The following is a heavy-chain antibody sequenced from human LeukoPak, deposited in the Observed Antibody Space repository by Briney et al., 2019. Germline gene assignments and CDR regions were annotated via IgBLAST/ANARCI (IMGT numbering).Heavy chain of an antibody. CDR1: GGSISSSDYY. V-gene: IGHV4-39*02. Sequence: SETLSLTCTVSGGSISSSDYYWGWIRQPPGKGLEWIGSVYYGGSTKYNPSLKSRVTISVDTSKNQFSLKLSSVTAADTAVYYCARDPGHYGFDSWGQGTLVTVSS. J-gene: IGHJ4*02. CDR2: VYYGGST. D-gene: IGHD4-17*01. CDR3: ARDPGHYGFDS.